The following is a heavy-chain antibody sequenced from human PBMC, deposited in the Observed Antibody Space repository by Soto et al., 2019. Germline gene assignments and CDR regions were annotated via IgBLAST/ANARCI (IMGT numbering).Heavy chain of an antibody. D-gene: IGHD2-2*02. J-gene: IGHJ5*02. V-gene: IGHV3-33*01. Sequence: QVQLVESGGGVVQPWRSLSLSCAASGFTFCSYGTHWVRQAPGKGLEWVAVIWYDGSNKYYADSVKGRFTISRDNSKNSLYLEMNSLRAEDTAVYYCARDDGYCSSNSCYNNWFDPWGQGTLVTVSS. CDR1: GFTFCSYG. CDR3: ARDDGYCSSNSCYNNWFDP. CDR2: IWYDGSNK.